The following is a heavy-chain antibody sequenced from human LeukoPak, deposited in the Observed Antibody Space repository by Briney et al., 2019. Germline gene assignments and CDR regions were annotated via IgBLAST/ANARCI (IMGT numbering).Heavy chain of an antibody. V-gene: IGHV1-8*02. CDR3: ARVDIVATNNWFDP. CDR1: GYTFTSYD. Sequence: GASVKVSCKASGYTFTSYDINWVRQATGQGLEWMGWMNPNSGNTSYAQKFQGRVTMTRDTSTSTVYMELSSLRSEDTAVYYCARVDIVATNNWFDPWGQGTLVTVSS. J-gene: IGHJ5*02. D-gene: IGHD5-12*01. CDR2: MNPNSGNT.